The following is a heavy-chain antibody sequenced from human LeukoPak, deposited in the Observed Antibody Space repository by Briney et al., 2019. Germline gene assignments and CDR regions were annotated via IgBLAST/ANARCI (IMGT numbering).Heavy chain of an antibody. J-gene: IGHJ4*02. V-gene: IGHV4-61*02. CDR1: GGSISSGSYY. D-gene: IGHD3-10*01. CDR3: ARYYGSGTYYNVPDY. CDR2: IYTSGST. Sequence: SETLSLTCTVSGGSISSGSYYWSWIRQPAGKGLEWIGRIYTSGSTNYNPSLKSRVTISVDTSKNQFSLKLSSVTAADTAVYYCARYYGSGTYYNVPDYWGQGTLVTVSS.